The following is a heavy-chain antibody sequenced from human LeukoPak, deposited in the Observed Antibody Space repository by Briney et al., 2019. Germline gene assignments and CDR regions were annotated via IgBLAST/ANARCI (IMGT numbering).Heavy chain of an antibody. CDR1: GYTFTGYY. Sequence: GASVKVSCKASGYTFTGYYMHWVRQAPGQGLEWMGWINPNSGGTNYAQKFQGRVTMTRDTSISTAYMELSRLRSEDTAVYYCARGGRVPAAPPYYYYMDVWGKGTTVTISS. CDR3: ARGGRVPAAPPYYYYMDV. V-gene: IGHV1-2*02. J-gene: IGHJ6*03. CDR2: INPNSGGT. D-gene: IGHD2-2*01.